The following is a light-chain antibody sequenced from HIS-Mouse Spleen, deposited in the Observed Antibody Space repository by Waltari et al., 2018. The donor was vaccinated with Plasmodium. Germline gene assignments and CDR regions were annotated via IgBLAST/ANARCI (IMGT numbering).Light chain of an antibody. V-gene: IGKV3-15*01. J-gene: IGKJ3*01. CDR2: GSS. CDR3: QQYNNWSFT. CDR1: PSVSSN. Sequence: EIVMTQSPATLSVSPWERATLSCRASPSVSSNLAWYQQKPGHAPRLLIYGSSTRATGIPARFSGSWSGTEFTLTISSLQSEDFAVYYCQQYNNWSFTFGPGTKVDIK.